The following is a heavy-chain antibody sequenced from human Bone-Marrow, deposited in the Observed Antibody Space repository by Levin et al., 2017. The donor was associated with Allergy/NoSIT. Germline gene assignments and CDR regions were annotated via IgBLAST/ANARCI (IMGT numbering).Heavy chain of an antibody. Sequence: SETLSLTCAVSGGSISSSNWWSWVRQPPGKGLEWIGEIYHSGSTNYNPSLKSRVTISVDKSKNQFSLKLSSVTAADTAVYYCARNKRVVINHKGYYGMDVWGQGTTVTVSS. CDR3: ARNKRVVINHKGYYGMDV. CDR2: IYHSGST. D-gene: IGHD3-3*01. CDR1: GGSISSSNW. J-gene: IGHJ6*02. V-gene: IGHV4-4*02.